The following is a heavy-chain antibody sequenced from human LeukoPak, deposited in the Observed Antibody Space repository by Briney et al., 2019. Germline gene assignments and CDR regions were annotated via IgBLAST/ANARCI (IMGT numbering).Heavy chain of an antibody. V-gene: IGHV7-4-1*02. D-gene: IGHD4-23*01. CDR3: ASPVDHPYYYGMDV. CDR1: GYTFTSYA. Sequence: GASVTVSCTASGYTFTSYAMNWVRQAPGQGLEWMGWINTNTGNPTYAQGFTGRFVFSLDTSVSTAYLQISSLKAEDTAVYYCASPVDHPYYYGMDVWGQGTTVTVSS. J-gene: IGHJ6*02. CDR2: INTNTGNP.